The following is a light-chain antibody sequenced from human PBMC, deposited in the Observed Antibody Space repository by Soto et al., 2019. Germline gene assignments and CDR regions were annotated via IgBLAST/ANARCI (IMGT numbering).Light chain of an antibody. Sequence: QSVLTQPASVSGSPGQSITISCTGTSSDVGGYNYVSWYQQHPGKAPKLMIFDVTYRPSWVSNRFSGSKSGNTASLTISGLQPEDEADYYCISYTSSSTLEVFGGGTKVTVL. CDR2: DVT. CDR3: ISYTSSSTLEV. CDR1: SSDVGGYNY. J-gene: IGLJ2*01. V-gene: IGLV2-14*01.